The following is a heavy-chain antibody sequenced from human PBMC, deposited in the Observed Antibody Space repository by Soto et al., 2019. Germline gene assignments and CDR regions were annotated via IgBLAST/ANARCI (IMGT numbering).Heavy chain of an antibody. D-gene: IGHD2-8*01. CDR2: ISSDGTTT. CDR3: AIQDCTNDVCLEAAVTVGGALDS. CDR1: GFTFRKFW. J-gene: IGHJ1*01. Sequence: EVQLVQSGGGLAQPGKSLRLSCAASGFTFRKFWMHWVRQVPGKGPVWVSYISSDGTTTDYADSVKGRFTISRDNAKDTLYLQMDSLRDEDTAVYYCAIQDCTNDVCLEAAVTVGGALDSWGQGTLVTVSS. V-gene: IGHV3-74*01.